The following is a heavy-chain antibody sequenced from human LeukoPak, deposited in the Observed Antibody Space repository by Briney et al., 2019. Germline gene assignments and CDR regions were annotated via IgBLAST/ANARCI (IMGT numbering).Heavy chain of an antibody. CDR1: GLPIADFA. V-gene: IGHV3-43*02. J-gene: IGHJ4*02. Sequence: PGGSERLSCVASGLPIADFAMHWVRQAPGKGLEWVSLISGDGVSTFYADSVKGRFSISRDNSKNSLSLEMNSLRTEDTAMYYCARASGKFDYWGQGTLVAVSS. CDR2: ISGDGVST. CDR3: ARASGKFDY.